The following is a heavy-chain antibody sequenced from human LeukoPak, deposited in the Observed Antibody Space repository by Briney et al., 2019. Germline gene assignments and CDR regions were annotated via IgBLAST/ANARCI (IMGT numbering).Heavy chain of an antibody. CDR3: ARGDYYYGSGSAFDI. CDR1: GFTFSSYA. CDR2: ISYDGSNK. J-gene: IGHJ3*02. V-gene: IGHV3-30-3*01. Sequence: PGGSLRLSCAASGFTFSSYAMHWVRQAPGKELEWVAVISYDGSNKYYADSVKGRFTISRDSSKNTLYLQMNSLRAEDTAVYYCARGDYYYGSGSAFDIWGQGTMVTVSS. D-gene: IGHD3-10*01.